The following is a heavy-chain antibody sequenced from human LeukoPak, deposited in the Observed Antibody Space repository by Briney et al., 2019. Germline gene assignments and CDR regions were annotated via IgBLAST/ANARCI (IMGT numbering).Heavy chain of an antibody. J-gene: IGHJ4*02. Sequence: ASVKVSCTASGYTFTGYYTHWVRQAPGQGLEWIGRINPNSGGTNYAQKFQGRVTMTRDTSISTAYMELSRLRSDDTAVYYCARRYSYGLTFDYWGRGTLVTVSS. D-gene: IGHD5-18*01. V-gene: IGHV1-2*06. CDR1: GYTFTGYY. CDR3: ARRYSYGLTFDY. CDR2: INPNSGGT.